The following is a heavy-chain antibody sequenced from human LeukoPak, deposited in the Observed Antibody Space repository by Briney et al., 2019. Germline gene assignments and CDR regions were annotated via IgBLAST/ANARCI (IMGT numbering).Heavy chain of an antibody. CDR1: GGSISSSSYY. CDR3: ARDNGYSGLL. J-gene: IGHJ4*02. Sequence: PSETLSLTCTVSGGSISSSSYYWGWIRQPPGKGLEWIGSIYYSGSTYYNPSLKSRVTISVDTSKNQFSLKLSSVTAADTAVYYCARDNGYSGLLWGQGTLVTVSS. D-gene: IGHD5-12*01. V-gene: IGHV4-39*07. CDR2: IYYSGST.